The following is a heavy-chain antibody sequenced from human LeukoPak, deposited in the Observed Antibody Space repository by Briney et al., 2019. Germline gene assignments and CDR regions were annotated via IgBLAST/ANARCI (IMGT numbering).Heavy chain of an antibody. CDR3: ATGAPGTSFDY. Sequence: GGSLRLSCAASGFTFSSFVMHWVRQAPGKGLEWVAVMSYDGGNKHYADSVRGRFTISSDNSENTLYLQMNSLRAEDTAVYFCATGAPGTSFDYWGQGTLVTVSS. D-gene: IGHD1-14*01. CDR1: GFTFSSFV. CDR2: MSYDGGNK. J-gene: IGHJ4*02. V-gene: IGHV3-30-3*01.